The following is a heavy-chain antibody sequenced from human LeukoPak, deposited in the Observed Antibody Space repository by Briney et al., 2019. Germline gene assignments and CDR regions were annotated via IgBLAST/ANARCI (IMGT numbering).Heavy chain of an antibody. CDR3: ARDPGYNYGFDY. V-gene: IGHV3-30*02. D-gene: IGHD5-18*01. CDR2: IRDDGSNK. Sequence: GGSLRLSCAASGFSFSSYGMHWVRQAPGKGLEWVAFIRDDGSNKYYADSVKGRFTISRDNSKNTLYLKMNSLRAEDAAVYSCARDPGYNYGFDYWGQGTLVTVSS. CDR1: GFSFSSYG. J-gene: IGHJ4*02.